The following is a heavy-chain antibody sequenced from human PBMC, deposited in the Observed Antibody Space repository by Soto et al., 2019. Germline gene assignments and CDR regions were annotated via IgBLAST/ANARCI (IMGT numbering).Heavy chain of an antibody. Sequence: GGSLRLSCAASGFTFSSYAMHWVRQAPGKGLEWVAVISYDGSNKYYADSVKGRFTISRDNSKNTLYLQMNSLRAEDTAVYYCARDSPLSSGWYTDYYYGMDVWGQGTTVTVSS. CDR2: ISYDGSNK. CDR3: ARDSPLSSGWYTDYYYGMDV. V-gene: IGHV3-30-3*01. CDR1: GFTFSSYA. D-gene: IGHD6-19*01. J-gene: IGHJ6*02.